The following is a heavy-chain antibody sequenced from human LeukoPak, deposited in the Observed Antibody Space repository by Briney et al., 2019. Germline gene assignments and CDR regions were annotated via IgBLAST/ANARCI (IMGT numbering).Heavy chain of an antibody. J-gene: IGHJ3*02. CDR3: ARDKRRSDYYGSGSYYPDVFDI. CDR1: GYTFTGYY. Sequence: ASVKVSCEASGYTFTGYYMHWVRQAPGQGLEWMGWINPNSGGTNYAQKFQGWVTMTRDTSISTAYMELSRLRSDDTAVYYCARDKRRSDYYGSGSYYPDVFDIWGQGTMVTVSS. D-gene: IGHD3-10*01. CDR2: INPNSGGT. V-gene: IGHV1-2*04.